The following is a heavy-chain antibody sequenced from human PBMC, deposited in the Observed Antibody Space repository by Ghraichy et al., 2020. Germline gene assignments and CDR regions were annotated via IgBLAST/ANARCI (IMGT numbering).Heavy chain of an antibody. CDR1: GGSISSYY. V-gene: IGHV4-4*07. D-gene: IGHD3-3*01. Sequence: SETLSLTCTVSGGSISSYYWSWIRQPDGKGLEWIGRIYTSGSTNYNPSLKSRVTMSVDTSKNQFSLKLSSVTAADTAVYYCARVNTIFGVGMGWFDPWGQGTLVTVSS. CDR3: ARVNTIFGVGMGWFDP. J-gene: IGHJ5*02. CDR2: IYTSGST.